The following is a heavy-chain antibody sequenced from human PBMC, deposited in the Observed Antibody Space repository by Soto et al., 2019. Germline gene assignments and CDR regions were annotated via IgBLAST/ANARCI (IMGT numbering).Heavy chain of an antibody. CDR1: GGSISSGGYY. CDR2: IYYSGST. CDR3: ARAPAEYYDILTGYGAPDY. Sequence: SETLSLTCTVSGGSISSGGYYWSWIRQHPGEGLDWIGYIYYSGSTYYNPSLKSRVTISVYTSKNQFSLKLSSVTAADTAVFYCARAPAEYYDILTGYGAPDYWGQGTLVTVSS. J-gene: IGHJ4*02. D-gene: IGHD3-9*01. V-gene: IGHV4-31*03.